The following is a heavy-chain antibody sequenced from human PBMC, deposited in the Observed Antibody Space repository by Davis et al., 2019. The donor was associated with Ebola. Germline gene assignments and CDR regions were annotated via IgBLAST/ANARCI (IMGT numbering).Heavy chain of an antibody. V-gene: IGHV1-18*04. J-gene: IGHJ4*02. Sequence: ASVQVSCKASGYTFSSYGVSWVRQAPGHGLEWVGWISAYNGNINYAQKVRGRVTMTTDTTTNTAYMELRSLKSDDTAVYFCARSNAVVPAALIDYWGQGTLVTVSS. D-gene: IGHD2-2*01. CDR3: ARSNAVVPAALIDY. CDR2: ISAYNGNI. CDR1: GYTFSSYG.